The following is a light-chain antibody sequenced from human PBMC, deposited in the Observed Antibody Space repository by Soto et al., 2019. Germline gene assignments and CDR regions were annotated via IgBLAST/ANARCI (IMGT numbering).Light chain of an antibody. J-gene: IGKJ1*01. CDR3: HQRSNWPRT. CDR1: QSVSSY. CDR2: DAS. Sequence: EIVLTQSPATLSLSPGERATLSCRASQSVSSYLAWYQHKPGQAPRLLIYDASNRATGIPARFSGSGSGTAVTLTISSREPEDFAIYYCHQRSNWPRTFGQGTRVEIK. V-gene: IGKV3-11*01.